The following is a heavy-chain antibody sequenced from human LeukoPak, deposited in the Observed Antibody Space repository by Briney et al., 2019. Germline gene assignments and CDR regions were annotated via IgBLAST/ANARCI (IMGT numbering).Heavy chain of an antibody. Sequence: PGGSLRLSCAASGFTFDDYAMHWVRQAPGKGLEWVSGISWNSGSIGYADSVKGRFTISRDNAKNSLYLQMNSLRAGDTALYYCAKDGLPAAITSEVYYFDYWGQGTLVTVSS. J-gene: IGHJ4*02. CDR2: ISWNSGSI. CDR1: GFTFDDYA. D-gene: IGHD2-2*01. V-gene: IGHV3-9*01. CDR3: AKDGLPAAITSEVYYFDY.